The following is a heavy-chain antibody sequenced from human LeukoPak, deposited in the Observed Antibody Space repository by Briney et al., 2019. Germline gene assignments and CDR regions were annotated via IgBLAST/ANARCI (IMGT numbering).Heavy chain of an antibody. J-gene: IGHJ3*02. CDR1: GYTFTSYG. CDR3: ARSQFPYYYDSSGSRGAFEI. D-gene: IGHD3-22*01. V-gene: IGHV1-18*01. Sequence: ASVKVSCKASGYTFTSYGISWVRQAPGQGLEWVGWISAYNGNTNCAQKLQGRVTMTTDTSTSTAYMELRSLRSDDTAVYYCARSQFPYYYDSSGSRGAFEIWGQGTMVTVSS. CDR2: ISAYNGNT.